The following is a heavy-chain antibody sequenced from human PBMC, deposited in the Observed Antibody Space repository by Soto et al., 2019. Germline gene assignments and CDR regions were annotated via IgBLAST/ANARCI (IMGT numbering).Heavy chain of an antibody. V-gene: IGHV4-59*01. J-gene: IGHJ6*03. Sequence: SETLSLTCTVSGGSISSYYWSWIRQPPGKGLEWIGYIYYSGSTNYNPSLKSRVTISVDTSKNQFSLKLSSVTAADTAVYYCARDLRAAAAIYYMDVWGKGTTVTVSS. D-gene: IGHD6-13*01. CDR1: GGSISSYY. CDR3: ARDLRAAAAIYYMDV. CDR2: IYYSGST.